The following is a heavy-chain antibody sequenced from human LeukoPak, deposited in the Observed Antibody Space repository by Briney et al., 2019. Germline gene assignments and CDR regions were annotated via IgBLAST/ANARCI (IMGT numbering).Heavy chain of an antibody. D-gene: IGHD3-10*01. J-gene: IGHJ4*02. CDR1: GSTFSSHW. CDR3: VRGLAPYYGFFDD. V-gene: IGHV3-74*01. CDR2: VSTDGTNT. Sequence: PGGSLRLSCAASGSTFSSHWMHWVRQVPGKGLEWVSRVSTDGTNTCYADSVKGRFIISRDNAKNTLYLQMSSLRLEDTALYYCVRGLAPYYGFFDDWGQGSFVTVSS.